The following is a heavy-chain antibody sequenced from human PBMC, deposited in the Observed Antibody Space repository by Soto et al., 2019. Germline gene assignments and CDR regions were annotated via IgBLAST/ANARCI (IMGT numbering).Heavy chain of an antibody. V-gene: IGHV3-30*18. Sequence: PGGSLRLSCAASGFTFSSYGMHWVRQAPGKGLEWVAVISYDGSNKYYADSVKGRFTISRDNSKNTLYLQMNSLRAEDTAVYYCAKGEIMYYYYGMDVWGQGTTVTVSS. CDR1: GFTFSSYG. J-gene: IGHJ6*02. D-gene: IGHD3-16*01. CDR2: ISYDGSNK. CDR3: AKGEIMYYYYGMDV.